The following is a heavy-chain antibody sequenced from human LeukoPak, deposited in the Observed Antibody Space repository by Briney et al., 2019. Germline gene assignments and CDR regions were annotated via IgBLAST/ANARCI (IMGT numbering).Heavy chain of an antibody. V-gene: IGHV1-24*01. Sequence: ASVKVSCKVSGYTLTELSIHWVRQGPGKGLEWMGGFDPEDGETIYPQKFQGRVTMTEDASTDTAYMELSRLRSEDTAVYYCAAGYSFDYVLQWGQGTLVTVSS. CDR3: AAGYSFDYVLQ. J-gene: IGHJ4*02. CDR1: GYTLTELS. CDR2: FDPEDGET. D-gene: IGHD5-18*01.